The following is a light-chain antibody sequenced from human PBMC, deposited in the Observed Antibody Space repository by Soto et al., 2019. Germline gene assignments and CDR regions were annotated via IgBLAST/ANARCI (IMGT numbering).Light chain of an antibody. CDR3: SSYTTSTTRII. CDR1: NIGSKT. V-gene: IGLV3-21*02. CDR2: DDS. J-gene: IGLJ2*01. Sequence: SYELTQPPSVAVAPGQTARVPCGGTNIGSKTVHWYHQKPGQAPVVVVHDDSVRPSGIPERFSGSNSGDTATLTINGVEAGDEADYYCSSYTTSTTRIIFGGGTKVTVL.